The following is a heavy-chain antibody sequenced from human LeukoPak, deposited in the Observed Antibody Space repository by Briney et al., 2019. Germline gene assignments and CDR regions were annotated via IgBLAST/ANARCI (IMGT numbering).Heavy chain of an antibody. J-gene: IGHJ4*02. CDR3: ARVRCSGGSCYSVLDY. D-gene: IGHD2-15*01. V-gene: IGHV3-7*01. CDR2: IKQDGSEK. CDR1: GFTFGDYA. Sequence: GGSLRLSCTASGFTFGDYAMSWVRQAPGKGLEWVANIKQDGSEKYYVDSVKGRFTISRDNAKNSLYLQMNSLRAEDTAVYYCARVRCSGGSCYSVLDYWGQGTLVTVSS.